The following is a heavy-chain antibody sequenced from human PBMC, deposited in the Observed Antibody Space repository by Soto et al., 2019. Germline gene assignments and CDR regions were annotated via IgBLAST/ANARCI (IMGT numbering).Heavy chain of an antibody. V-gene: IGHV4-31*03. J-gene: IGHJ5*02. CDR2: IYYSGST. Sequence: PSETLSLTCTVSGGSISSGGYYWSWIRQHPGKGLEWIGYIYYSGSTYYNPSLKSRVTIPVDTSKNQFSLKLSSVTAADTAVYYCARGRLRSNNWFDPWGQGTLVTVSS. CDR1: GGSISSGGYY. CDR3: ARGRLRSNNWFDP.